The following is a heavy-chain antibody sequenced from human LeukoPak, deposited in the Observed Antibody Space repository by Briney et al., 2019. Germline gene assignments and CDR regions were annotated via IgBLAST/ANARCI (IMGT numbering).Heavy chain of an antibody. D-gene: IGHD2-2*01. CDR1: GFTFSSYS. CDR2: ISSSSSYI. CDR3: ARDLRASRGP. J-gene: IGHJ5*02. Sequence: GGSLRLSCAASGFTFSSYSMNWVRQAPGKGLEWFSSISSSSSYIYYADSVKGRFTISRDNAKNSPYLQMNSLRAEDTAVYYCARDLRASRGPWGQGTLVTVSS. V-gene: IGHV3-21*01.